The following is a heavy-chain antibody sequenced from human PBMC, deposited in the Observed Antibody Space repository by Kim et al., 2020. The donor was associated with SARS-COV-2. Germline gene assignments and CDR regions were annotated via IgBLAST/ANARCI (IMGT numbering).Heavy chain of an antibody. V-gene: IGHV3-74*01. D-gene: IGHD6-25*01. CDR2: INSDGSST. CDR3: ARVGPPYSSAKSNWGGGFDV. Sequence: GGSLRLSCAASGFTFSNYWMHWVRQDPGKGLVWVSRINSDGSSTTYADSVKGRFSISRDNAKNMLYLQMNSLRGEDTAVYYCARVGPPYSSAKSNWGGGFDVWGHGTMVTVSS. J-gene: IGHJ3*01. CDR1: GFTFSNYW.